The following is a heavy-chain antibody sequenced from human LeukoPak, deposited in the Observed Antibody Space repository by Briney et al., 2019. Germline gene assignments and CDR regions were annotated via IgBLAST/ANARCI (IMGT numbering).Heavy chain of an antibody. Sequence: ASVKVSCKASGGTFSSYAISWVRQAPGQGLEWMGGIIPIFGTANYAQKFQGRVTITADESTSTAYMELSSLRSEDTAVYYCARVTKPYSSSSPVLWYWGQGTLVTVSS. CDR3: ARVTKPYSSSSPVLWY. CDR1: GGTFSSYA. D-gene: IGHD6-6*01. CDR2: IIPIFGTA. J-gene: IGHJ4*02. V-gene: IGHV1-69*13.